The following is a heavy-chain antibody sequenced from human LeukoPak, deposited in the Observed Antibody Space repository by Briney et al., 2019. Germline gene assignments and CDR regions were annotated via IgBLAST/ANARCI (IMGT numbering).Heavy chain of an antibody. D-gene: IGHD1-26*01. CDR2: IKQDGSQE. J-gene: IGHJ3*02. CDR1: GFTFSRYW. V-gene: IGHV3-7*04. Sequence: GGSLRLSCAAAGFTFSRYWMTWVRQAPGKGLEWVANIKQDGSQEYYVDSVNGRFTISRDNAKRSLYLQIHSLRAEDTAVYYCARGGNYFMDALDIWGQGTMITVSS. CDR3: ARGGNYFMDALDI.